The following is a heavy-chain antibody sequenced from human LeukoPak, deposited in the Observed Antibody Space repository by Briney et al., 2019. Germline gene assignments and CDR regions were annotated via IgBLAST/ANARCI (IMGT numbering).Heavy chain of an antibody. CDR3: ARARYDPYFDY. V-gene: IGHV4-39*07. Sequence: SETLSLTCTVSGGSISSSSYYWGWIRQPPGKGLEWIGSIYYSGSTYYNPSLKSRVTISVDTSKNQFSLKLSSVTAADTAVYYCARARYDPYFDYWGQGTLVTVSS. CDR1: GGSISSSSYY. CDR2: IYYSGST. D-gene: IGHD2-2*01. J-gene: IGHJ4*02.